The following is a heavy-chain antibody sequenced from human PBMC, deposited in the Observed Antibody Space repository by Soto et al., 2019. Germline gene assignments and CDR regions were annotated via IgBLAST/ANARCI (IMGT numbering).Heavy chain of an antibody. CDR2: MSAKSGYT. J-gene: IGHJ5*02. CDR3: TRGGAIVVVTAPIXL. Sequence: ASVKGSCKASGYTFTLHYMPWVRQAPGQGREWMGWMSAKSGYTTYAQKFQGRVTMTRNTSMSTVSMELSSLRYEDTALYYCTRGGAIVVVTAPIXLWGQGTLVXVSS. CDR1: GYTFTLHY. V-gene: IGHV1-2*02. D-gene: IGHD2-21*02.